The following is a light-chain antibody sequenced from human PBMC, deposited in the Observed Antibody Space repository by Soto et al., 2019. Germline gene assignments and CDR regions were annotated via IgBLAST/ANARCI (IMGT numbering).Light chain of an antibody. CDR1: KIGTKS. CDR2: DYS. CDR3: QVWDSSTDQNVV. J-gene: IGLJ2*01. Sequence: SYDLTQPPSVAVAPGQTARITCGGNKIGTKSVHWYQQKPGQAPVLVVFDYSDRPSGIPERVSGSNSGNTATLTISRVEAGDEADYYCQVWDSSTDQNVVFGGGTKLTVL. V-gene: IGLV3-21*02.